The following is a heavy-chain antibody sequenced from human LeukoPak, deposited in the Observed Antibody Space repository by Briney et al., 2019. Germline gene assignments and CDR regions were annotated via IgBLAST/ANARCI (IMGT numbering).Heavy chain of an antibody. V-gene: IGHV4-34*01. J-gene: IGHJ5*02. D-gene: IGHD1-26*01. CDR3: ARGQGATVPQVGKNWFDP. Sequence: PSETLSLTCAVYIDSFSNYHWNWIRQTPAKGMEWIGEVNESGGTNISPSLGSRVILSVDTSKNQFSLKLISATVADTAIYYCARGQGATVPQVGKNWFDPWGQGTRVTVSS. CDR2: VNESGGT. CDR1: IDSFSNYH.